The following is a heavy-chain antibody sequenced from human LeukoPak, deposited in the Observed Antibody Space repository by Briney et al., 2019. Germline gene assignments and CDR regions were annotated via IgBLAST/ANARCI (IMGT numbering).Heavy chain of an antibody. D-gene: IGHD2-2*01. J-gene: IGHJ4*02. Sequence: PGGSLRLSCAASGFTFSSYAMHWVRQAPGKGLEWVAVISYDGSNKYYADSVKGRFTISRDNSKNTLYLQMNSLRAEDTAVYYCAGATVVVPAASLDYWGQGTLVTVSS. CDR2: ISYDGSNK. V-gene: IGHV3-30-3*01. CDR3: AGATVVVPAASLDY. CDR1: GFTFSSYA.